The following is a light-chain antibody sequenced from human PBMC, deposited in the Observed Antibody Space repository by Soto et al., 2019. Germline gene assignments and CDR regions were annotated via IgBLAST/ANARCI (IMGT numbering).Light chain of an antibody. CDR2: GAS. CDR3: QQYSDLPMT. V-gene: IGKV3-20*01. CDR1: QSVSSSY. J-gene: IGKJ5*01. Sequence: EIVLTQSPGTLSLSPGERATLSCRASQSVSSSYLAWSQQKPGQAPRLLIYGASSRATGIPDRFSGSGSGTDFTLTISRLEPEDFAVYFCQQYSDLPMTFGQGTRLEIK.